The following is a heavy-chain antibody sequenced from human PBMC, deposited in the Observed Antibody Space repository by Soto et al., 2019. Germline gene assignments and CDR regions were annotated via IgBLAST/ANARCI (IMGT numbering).Heavy chain of an antibody. CDR3: AHPTGAGNSAVNWFDP. CDR2: IYWNDDK. D-gene: IGHD6-13*01. Sequence: SGPTLVKPTQTLTLTCTFSGFSLSTSGVGVGWIRQPPGKALEWLALIYWNDDKRYSPSLKSRLTITKDTSKNQVVLTMTNMDPVDTATYYCAHPTGAGNSAVNWFDPWGQGTLVTVSS. CDR1: GFSLSTSGVG. V-gene: IGHV2-5*01. J-gene: IGHJ5*02.